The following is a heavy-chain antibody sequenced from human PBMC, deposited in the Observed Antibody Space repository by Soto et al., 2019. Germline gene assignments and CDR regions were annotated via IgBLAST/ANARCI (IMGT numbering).Heavy chain of an antibody. CDR1: GGSISSYF. CDR2: IYTTGST. CDR3: ARAPLKRGYFDY. V-gene: IGHV4-4*07. J-gene: IGHJ4*02. D-gene: IGHD3-10*01. Sequence: SETLSLTCTVSGGSISSYFWSWIRQPAGKGLEWIGRIYTTGSTNYNPSLKSRVTISVDTSKNQFSLKLGSVTAADTAVYYCARAPLKRGYFDYWGQGTLVTVSS.